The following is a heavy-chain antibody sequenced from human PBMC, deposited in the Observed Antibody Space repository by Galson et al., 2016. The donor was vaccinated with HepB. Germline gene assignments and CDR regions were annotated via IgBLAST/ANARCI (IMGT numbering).Heavy chain of an antibody. J-gene: IGHJ6*03. V-gene: IGHV1-69*06. Sequence: SVKVSCKASGGTFSNYAITWVRQAPGQGLEWMGGIIPMFGTAHYAQTFQGRVTMTADKSTSTAYMELSSLRSEDTAVYYCAREGGTVLRYFDWQSYYYYMDVWGKGTTVTVSS. D-gene: IGHD3-9*01. CDR3: AREGGTVLRYFDWQSYYYYMDV. CDR2: IIPMFGTA. CDR1: GGTFSNYA.